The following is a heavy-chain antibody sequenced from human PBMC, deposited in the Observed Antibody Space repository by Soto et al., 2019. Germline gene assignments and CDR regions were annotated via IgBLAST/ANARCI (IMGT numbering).Heavy chain of an antibody. CDR1: GFTFSSYA. J-gene: IGHJ4*02. V-gene: IGHV3-30-3*01. Sequence: PGGSLRLSCAASGFTFSSYAMHWVRQAPGKGLEWVAVISYDGSNKYYADSVKGRFTISRDNSKNTLYLQMNSLRAEDTAVYYCARGPKKQVGATTGPFYWGQGTLVTVSS. CDR2: ISYDGSNK. CDR3: ARGPKKQVGATTGPFY. D-gene: IGHD1-26*01.